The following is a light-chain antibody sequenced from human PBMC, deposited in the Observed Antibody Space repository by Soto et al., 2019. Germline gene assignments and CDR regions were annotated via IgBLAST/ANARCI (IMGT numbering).Light chain of an antibody. V-gene: IGLV2-8*01. CDR1: STDVGGYNY. J-gene: IGLJ1*01. Sequence: QSVLTQPPSAAGSPGQSVTISCTGTSTDVGGYNYVSWYQQYPGKAPKLMIYEVSKRPSGVPDRFSGSKSGNTASLTVSGLPAEDEADYYCATWDDSLNAYVFGTGTKVTV. CDR3: ATWDDSLNAYV. CDR2: EVS.